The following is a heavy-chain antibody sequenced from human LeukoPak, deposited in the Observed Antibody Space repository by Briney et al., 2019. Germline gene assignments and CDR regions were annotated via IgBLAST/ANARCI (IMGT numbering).Heavy chain of an antibody. J-gene: IGHJ4*02. Sequence: ASVKVSCKASGYTFTAYYMHWVRQAPGQGLEWMGWINPNSGGTFYAQKFQGRVTMTRDTSISTAYMELSRLRSDDTAVYYCAREGRDGYNHDYWGQGTLVTVSS. CDR1: GYTFTAYY. D-gene: IGHD5-24*01. V-gene: IGHV1-2*02. CDR3: AREGRDGYNHDY. CDR2: INPNSGGT.